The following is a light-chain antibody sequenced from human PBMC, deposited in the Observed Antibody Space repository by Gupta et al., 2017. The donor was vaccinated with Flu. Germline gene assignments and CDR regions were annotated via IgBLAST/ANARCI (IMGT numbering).Light chain of an antibody. CDR2: QDK. CDR1: KLGEKY. J-gene: IGLJ2*01. V-gene: IGLV3-1*01. CDR3: QAWDTKFVV. Sequence: CSGDKLGEKYACWYQQKAGQSPLLVIYQDKKRPSGIPERFSGSNSGNTATLTISGTQAIDEADYYCQAWDTKFVVFGGGTKVTVL.